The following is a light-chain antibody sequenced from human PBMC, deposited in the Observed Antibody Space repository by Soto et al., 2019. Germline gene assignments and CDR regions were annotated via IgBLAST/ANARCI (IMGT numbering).Light chain of an antibody. V-gene: IGLV1-40*01. J-gene: IGLJ2*01. Sequence: QSVLAQPASVSGAPGQRVTISCTGSSSNIGADYDVHWYQKLPGTAPKLVISGNSNRPSGVPDRFSGSKSGTSASLAITGLQAEDEADYYCQSYDSSLSAVVFGGGTKLTVL. CDR3: QSYDSSLSAVV. CDR2: GNS. CDR1: SSNIGADYD.